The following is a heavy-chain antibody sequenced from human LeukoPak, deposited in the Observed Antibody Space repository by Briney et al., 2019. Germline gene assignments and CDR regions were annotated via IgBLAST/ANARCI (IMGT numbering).Heavy chain of an antibody. Sequence: ASVKVSCKASGGTFSSYAISWVRQAPGQGLEWMGRISAYNGNTNYAQKLQGRVTMTTDTSTSTAYMELRSLRSDDTAVYYCAREGIAVAGSRSYGMDVWGQGTTVTVSS. V-gene: IGHV1-18*01. CDR1: GGTFSSYA. D-gene: IGHD6-19*01. CDR3: AREGIAVAGSRSYGMDV. CDR2: ISAYNGNT. J-gene: IGHJ6*02.